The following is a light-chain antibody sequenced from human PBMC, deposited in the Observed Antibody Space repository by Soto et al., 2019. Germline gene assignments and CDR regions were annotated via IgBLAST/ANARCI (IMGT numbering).Light chain of an antibody. CDR3: QQYNYRPPDT. CDR1: QSVNSN. V-gene: IGKV3-15*01. CDR2: GAS. Sequence: EIVMTQSPATLSVSPGERATLSCRASQSVNSNLAWYQQKPGQAPRLLIYGASTRAAGIPARFSGSGSGTEFSLTISSLQSEDFAVYYCQQYNYRPPDTFGQGTKLEIK. J-gene: IGKJ2*01.